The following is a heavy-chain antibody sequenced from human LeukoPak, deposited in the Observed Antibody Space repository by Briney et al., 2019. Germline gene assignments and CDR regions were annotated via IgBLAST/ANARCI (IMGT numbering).Heavy chain of an antibody. J-gene: IGHJ4*02. CDR2: ISAYNGNT. CDR1: GYTFTKYG. D-gene: IGHD6-19*01. V-gene: IGHV1-18*01. CDR3: ARDSSGWAHLDY. Sequence: ASVKVSCKASGYTFTKYGVSWVRQAPGQGLEWMGWISAYNGNTNYAQKLQGRVTMTTDTSTSTAYMELRSLRSDDTAVYYCARDSSGWAHLDYWGQGTLVTVSS.